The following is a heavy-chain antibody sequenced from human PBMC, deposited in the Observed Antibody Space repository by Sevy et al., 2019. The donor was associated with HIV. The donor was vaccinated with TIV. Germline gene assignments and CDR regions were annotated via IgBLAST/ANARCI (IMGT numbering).Heavy chain of an antibody. J-gene: IGHJ4*01. V-gene: IGHV3-23*01. D-gene: IGHD3-3*01. CDR3: ARYIERDYDFWSGFYFDS. CDR2: LSARGDSR. CDR1: DFTFSAYE. Sequence: GGSLRLSCATSDFTFSAYEMSWVRRAPGKGLEWVSTLSARGDSRDHAASVIGRFTISRDNYKSTLYLQMNSLRADDTAVYYCARYIERDYDFWSGFYFDSWGHGTLVTVSS.